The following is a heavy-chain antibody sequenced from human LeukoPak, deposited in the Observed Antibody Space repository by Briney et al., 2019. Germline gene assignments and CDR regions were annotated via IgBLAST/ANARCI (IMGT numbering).Heavy chain of an antibody. D-gene: IGHD6-19*01. CDR1: GGTFSSYA. V-gene: IGHV1-69*04. CDR3: ARVGSVAGTFDY. J-gene: IGHJ4*02. CDR2: IIPILGIA. Sequence: GASAKVSCKASGGTFSSYAISWVRQAPGQGLEWMGRIIPILGIANYAQELQGRVTITADKSTSTAYMELSSLRSEDTAVYYCARVGSVAGTFDYWGQGTLVTVSS.